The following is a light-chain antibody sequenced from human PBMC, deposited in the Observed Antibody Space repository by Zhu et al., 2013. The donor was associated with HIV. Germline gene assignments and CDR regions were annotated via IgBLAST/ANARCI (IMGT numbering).Light chain of an antibody. CDR2: GNS. V-gene: IGLV1-40*01. CDR1: SSNIGAGYD. Sequence: VLTQPPSVSGAPGQRVTISCTGSSSNIGAGYDVHWYQQLPGTAPKLLIYGNSNRPSGVPDRFSGSKSGTSASLAITGLQAEDEADYYCQSYDSSLIVFGTGTKVTVL. J-gene: IGLJ1*01. CDR3: QSYDSSLIV.